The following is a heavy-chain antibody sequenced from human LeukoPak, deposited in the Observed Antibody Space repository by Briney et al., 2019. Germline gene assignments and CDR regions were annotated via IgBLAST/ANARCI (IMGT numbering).Heavy chain of an antibody. D-gene: IGHD3-22*01. CDR3: ARDRIRGYQLDY. CDR1: GFTFSSYG. J-gene: IGHJ4*02. Sequence: SGGSLRLSCAASGFTFSSYGMHWVRQAPGKGLEWVAVIWYDGSNKYYADSVKGRFTISRDNSKNTLYLQMNSLRAEDTAVYYCARDRIRGYQLDYWGQGTLVTVSS. V-gene: IGHV3-33*01. CDR2: IWYDGSNK.